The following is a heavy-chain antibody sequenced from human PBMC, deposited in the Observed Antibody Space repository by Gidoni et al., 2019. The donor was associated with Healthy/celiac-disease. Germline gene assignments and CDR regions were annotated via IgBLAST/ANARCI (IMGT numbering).Heavy chain of an antibody. CDR1: GGSICSYY. Sequence: QVQLQASGPGLVKPSETLSLICTVSGGSICSYYWSWIRQPPGKGLEWIGYIYYSGNTNYNPSLKSRVTISVDTSKNQIALKLSSVTAADTAVYYCARGYSSGPCEHWGQGTLVTVSS. D-gene: IGHD6-25*01. J-gene: IGHJ1*01. CDR3: ARGYSSGPCEH. CDR2: IYYSGNT. V-gene: IGHV4-59*01.